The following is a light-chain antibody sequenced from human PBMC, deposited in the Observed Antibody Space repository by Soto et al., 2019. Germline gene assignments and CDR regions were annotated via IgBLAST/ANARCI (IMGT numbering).Light chain of an antibody. V-gene: IGKV1-8*01. CDR3: QQYYSYPRT. Sequence: AIRMTQSPSSLSASTGDRVTITCRARQGISSYLACYQQKPGKAPKLLIYAASTLQSGVPSRISGSGSGTDFTLTISCLQSEDFATYYCQQYYSYPRTFGHRTKVEIK. CDR1: QGISSY. J-gene: IGKJ1*01. CDR2: AAS.